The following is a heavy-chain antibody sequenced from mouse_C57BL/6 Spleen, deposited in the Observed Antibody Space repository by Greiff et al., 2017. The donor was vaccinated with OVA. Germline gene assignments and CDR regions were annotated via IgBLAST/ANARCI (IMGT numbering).Heavy chain of an antibody. D-gene: IGHD1-1*02. Sequence: QVKLKQPGAELVRPGSSVKLSCKASGYTFTSYWMDWVRQRPGQGLEWIGNISPSVCEPPSNQKFKDKATLTVDKSSSTAYMQLSSLTAEDSAVYYCSREMGGSPFDYWGQGTTLTVSS. CDR3: SREMGGSPFDY. CDR2: ISPSVCEP. CDR1: GYTFTSYW. J-gene: IGHJ2*01. V-gene: IGHV1-61*01.